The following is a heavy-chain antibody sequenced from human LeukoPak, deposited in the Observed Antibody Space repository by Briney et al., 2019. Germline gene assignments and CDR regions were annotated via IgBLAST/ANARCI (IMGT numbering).Heavy chain of an antibody. CDR3: ARHCSSTSCFSDY. D-gene: IGHD2-2*01. CDR2: IYYSGST. J-gene: IGHJ4*02. CDR1: GGSISSSSYY. V-gene: IGHV4-39*01. Sequence: SETLSLTCTVSGGSISSSSYYWGWIRQPPGKGLEWIGSIYYSGSTYYNPSLKSRVTISVDTSKNQFSLKLSSVTAADTAVYYCARHCSSTSCFSDYWGQGTLVTVSS.